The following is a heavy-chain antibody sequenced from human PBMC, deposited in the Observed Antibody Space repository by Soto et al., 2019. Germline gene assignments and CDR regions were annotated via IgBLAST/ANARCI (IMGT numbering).Heavy chain of an antibody. CDR2: ISPYNGNT. Sequence: ASVKVSCKASGYTFTSYDVSWVRQAPGQGLEWMGWISPYNGNTNYAQKFQGRLTMATDTSTGTAYMELRSLRSDDTAVYYCARDFYQSSGYCDYWGQGTLVTVSS. D-gene: IGHD3-22*01. J-gene: IGHJ4*02. V-gene: IGHV1-18*01. CDR1: GYTFTSYD. CDR3: ARDFYQSSGYCDY.